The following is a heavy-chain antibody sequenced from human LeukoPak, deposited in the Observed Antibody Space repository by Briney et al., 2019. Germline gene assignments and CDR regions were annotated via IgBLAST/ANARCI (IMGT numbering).Heavy chain of an antibody. CDR1: GFTVSSNY. J-gene: IGHJ3*02. V-gene: IGHV3-66*01. Sequence: GGSLRLSCAASGFTVSSNYMSWVRQAPGKGLEWVSVIYSGGSTYYADSVKGRFTFSRDNSKNTLYLQMNSLRAEDTAVYYCARAPFTYDSSGDSFDIWGQGTMVTVSS. CDR3: ARAPFTYDSSGDSFDI. CDR2: IYSGGST. D-gene: IGHD3-22*01.